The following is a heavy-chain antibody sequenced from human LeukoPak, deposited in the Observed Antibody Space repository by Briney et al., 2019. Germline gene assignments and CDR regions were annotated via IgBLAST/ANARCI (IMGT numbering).Heavy chain of an antibody. CDR1: GFTFSSYA. CDR3: AKAVVASTHAPLDY. CDR2: ISNSDGST. V-gene: IGHV3-23*01. D-gene: IGHD2-15*01. Sequence: PGGSLRLSCAASGFTFSSYAMSWVRQAPGKGLEWVSSISNSDGSTYYADSVKGRFTISRDNSKNTMNLQMNSLRAEDTAIYYCAKAVVASTHAPLDYWGQGTLVTVSS. J-gene: IGHJ4*02.